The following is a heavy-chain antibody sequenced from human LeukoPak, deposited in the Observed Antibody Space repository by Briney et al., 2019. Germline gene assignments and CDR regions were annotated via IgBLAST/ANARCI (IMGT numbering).Heavy chain of an antibody. J-gene: IGHJ5*02. D-gene: IGHD1-20*01. V-gene: IGHV1-69*05. CDR2: IIPIFGTA. CDR1: GGTFSSYA. Sequence: GSSVKVSCKASGGTFSSYAISWVRQAPGQGLEWMGGIIPIFGTANYAQKFQGRVTITTDESTSTAYMELSSLRSEDTAVYYCARDQTITGATPRLDPWGQGTLVTVSS. CDR3: ARDQTITGATPRLDP.